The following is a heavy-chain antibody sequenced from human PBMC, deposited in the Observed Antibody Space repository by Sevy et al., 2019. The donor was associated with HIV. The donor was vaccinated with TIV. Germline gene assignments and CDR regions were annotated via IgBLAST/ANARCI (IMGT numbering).Heavy chain of an antibody. CDR1: GFSFSDYF. D-gene: IGHD2-21*01. CDR2: VDQGGSQK. Sequence: GGSLRLSCAASGFSFSDYFMGWVRQAPGKGLEWVANVDQGGSQKYYVGSVKGRFTISRDNAKNSVYLQMNRLRLDDTAVYYCARELWPGDYWRQGTLVTVSS. CDR3: ARELWPGDY. V-gene: IGHV3-7*01. J-gene: IGHJ4*02.